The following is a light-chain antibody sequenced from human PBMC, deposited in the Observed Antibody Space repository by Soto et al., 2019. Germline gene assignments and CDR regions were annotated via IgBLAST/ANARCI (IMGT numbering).Light chain of an antibody. V-gene: IGKV2-30*01. CDR1: QSLVYSDGIAY. CDR2: NTF. CDR3: MQGTHWPPVT. J-gene: IGKJ2*01. Sequence: DVVMTQSPLSLPVTLGQPASISCRSSQSLVYSDGIAYLSWFQQRPGQSPRRLIYNTFNRDSGVPARFRGSGSGTEFTLKISRVEAEYVGIYYCMQGTHWPPVTFGQGTKLEIK.